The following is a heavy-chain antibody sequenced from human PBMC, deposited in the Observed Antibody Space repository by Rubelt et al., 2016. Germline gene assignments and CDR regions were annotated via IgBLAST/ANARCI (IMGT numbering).Heavy chain of an antibody. CDR3: ARDQRGIKVKILGYHWGGVDY. V-gene: IGHV3-30*03. Sequence: VRQAPGKGLEWVAVISYDGRDKKLEDSVKDRFTISRDNSKNTLYLQMNSLRAEDTAIYYCARDQRGIKVKILGYHWGGVDYWGPGTRVTVSS. J-gene: IGHJ4*02. CDR2: ISYDGRDK. D-gene: IGHD1-20*01.